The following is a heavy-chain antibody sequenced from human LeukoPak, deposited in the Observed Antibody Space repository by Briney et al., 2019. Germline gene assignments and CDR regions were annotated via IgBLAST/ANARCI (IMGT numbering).Heavy chain of an antibody. Sequence: ASVKVSCKAFGYSFINYGISWVRQAPGQGLEWMGWISSYSDDSRYAQKFQGRVTMTTDSSTRTAYMELRSLRSDDTAVYYCARESRSSGEDYWGQGTLVIVSS. V-gene: IGHV1-18*01. D-gene: IGHD6-19*01. J-gene: IGHJ4*02. CDR1: GYSFINYG. CDR3: ARESRSSGEDY. CDR2: ISSYSDDS.